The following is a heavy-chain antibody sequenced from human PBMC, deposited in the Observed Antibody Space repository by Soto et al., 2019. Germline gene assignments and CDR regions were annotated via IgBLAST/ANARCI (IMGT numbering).Heavy chain of an antibody. V-gene: IGHV4-39*01. CDR3: ASSYYYDSSGSQDAFDI. Sequence: SETLSLTCPVSGGSISSSSYYWGWIRQPPGKGLEWIGSIYYSGSTYYNPSLKSRVTISVDTSKNQFSLKLSSVTAADTAVYYCASSYYYDSSGSQDAFDIWGQGTMVTVSS. CDR1: GGSISSSSYY. D-gene: IGHD3-22*01. J-gene: IGHJ3*02. CDR2: IYYSGST.